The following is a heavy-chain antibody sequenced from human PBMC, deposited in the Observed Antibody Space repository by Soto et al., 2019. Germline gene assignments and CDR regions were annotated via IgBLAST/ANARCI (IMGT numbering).Heavy chain of an antibody. CDR3: ARRGYSSSWYYYYYYGMDV. CDR2: MNPNSGNT. D-gene: IGHD6-13*01. CDR1: GYTFTSHD. V-gene: IGHV1-8*01. J-gene: IGHJ6*02. Sequence: QVQLVQSGAEVKKPGASVKVSCKASGYTFTSHDINWVRQATGQELEWMGWMNPNSGNTGYAQKFQGRVTMTRNTSISTAYMELSSLRSEDTAVYYCARRGYSSSWYYYYYYGMDVWGQGTTVTVSS.